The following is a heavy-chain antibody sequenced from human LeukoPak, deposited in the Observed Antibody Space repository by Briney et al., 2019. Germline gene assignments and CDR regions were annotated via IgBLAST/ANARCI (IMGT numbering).Heavy chain of an antibody. V-gene: IGHV4-4*07. J-gene: IGHJ4*02. CDR1: GGSTSSYY. CDR2: IYTSGST. CDR3: ARVFPEQLAFDY. Sequence: PSETLSLTCTVSGGSTSSYYWSWIRQPAGKGLEWIGRIYTSGSTNYNPSLKSRVTMSVDTSKNQFSLELSSVTAADTAVYYCARVFPEQLAFDYWGQGTLVTVSS. D-gene: IGHD6-6*01.